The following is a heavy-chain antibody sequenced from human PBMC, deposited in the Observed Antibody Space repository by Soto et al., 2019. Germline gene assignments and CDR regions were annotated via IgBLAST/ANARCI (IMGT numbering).Heavy chain of an antibody. Sequence: ASVKVSCKASGYTFTRYDINWVRQATGQGLEWMGWMNPNSGNTGYAQKFQGRVAMTRNTSISTAYMELSSLRSEDTAVYYCARGPFNGAVAGRGAYYFDYWGQGTLVTVSS. V-gene: IGHV1-8*01. D-gene: IGHD6-19*01. J-gene: IGHJ4*02. CDR3: ARGPFNGAVAGRGAYYFDY. CDR1: GYTFTRYD. CDR2: MNPNSGNT.